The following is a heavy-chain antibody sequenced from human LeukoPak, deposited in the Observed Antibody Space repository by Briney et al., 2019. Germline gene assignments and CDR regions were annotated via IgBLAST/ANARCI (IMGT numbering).Heavy chain of an antibody. V-gene: IGHV3-43*01. D-gene: IGHD6-19*01. CDR1: GFRFDEYN. CDR2: IDRDSGGT. CDR3: AKEHNTGWPNLDY. J-gene: IGHJ4*02. Sequence: PGGSLRLCCATSGFRFDEYNIHWVRQPPGTGLESVSVIDRDSGGTHYADSVRGRFTISRDNIKKSLNLQMNSLTTEDTAFYYCAKEHNTGWPNLDYWGQGTLVTVSS.